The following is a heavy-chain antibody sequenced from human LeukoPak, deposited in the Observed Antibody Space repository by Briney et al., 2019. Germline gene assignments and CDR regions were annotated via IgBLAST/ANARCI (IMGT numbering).Heavy chain of an antibody. Sequence: PSETLSLTCAVYGGSFSGYYWSWIRQPPGKGLEWIGYIYYSGSTNYNPSLKSRVTISVDTSKNQFSLKLSSVTAADTAVYYCATLWFGDRGYFDYWGQGTLVTVSS. CDR1: GGSFSGYY. CDR3: ATLWFGDRGYFDY. D-gene: IGHD3-10*01. V-gene: IGHV4-59*01. J-gene: IGHJ4*02. CDR2: IYYSGST.